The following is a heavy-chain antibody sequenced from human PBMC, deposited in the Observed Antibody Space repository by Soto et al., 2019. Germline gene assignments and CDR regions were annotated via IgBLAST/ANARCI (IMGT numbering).Heavy chain of an antibody. CDR1: GFTFSSYA. V-gene: IGHV3-23*01. J-gene: IGHJ4*02. Sequence: GGSLRLSCAASGFTFSSYAMSWVRQAPGKGLEWVSGISGSGGSTYYADSVKGRFTISRDNSKNTLYLQMNSLRAEDTAVYYCASGSSYGYPNWAFDYWGQGTLVTVSS. CDR3: ASGSSYGYPNWAFDY. D-gene: IGHD5-18*01. CDR2: ISGSGGST.